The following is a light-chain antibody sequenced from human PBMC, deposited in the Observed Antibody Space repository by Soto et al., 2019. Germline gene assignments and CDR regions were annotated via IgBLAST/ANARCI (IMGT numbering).Light chain of an antibody. CDR3: QQRQNWPPLT. CDR1: QSVNTY. Sequence: VLTQSPATLSLSPGERATLSCRASQSVNTYLARYQQRPGQAPRLLIYDASNRAAGIPARFSGSGSGTDFTLTISSLEPEDFAVYYCQQRQNWPPLTFGGGAVVEIK. J-gene: IGKJ4*01. V-gene: IGKV3-11*01. CDR2: DAS.